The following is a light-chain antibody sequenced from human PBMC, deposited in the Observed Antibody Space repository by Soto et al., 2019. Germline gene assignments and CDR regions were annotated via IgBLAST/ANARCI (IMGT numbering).Light chain of an antibody. CDR1: QSVSSY. Sequence: EIVMTQSPSTLSLSPGERATLSCGASQSVSSYLAWYQQKPGQAPRLLIYDASNRATGIPARLSGSGSGTYFTLTISSLEPEDFAVYYCQQRSNWPTFGQGTKVDIK. J-gene: IGKJ1*01. CDR2: DAS. V-gene: IGKV3-11*01. CDR3: QQRSNWPT.